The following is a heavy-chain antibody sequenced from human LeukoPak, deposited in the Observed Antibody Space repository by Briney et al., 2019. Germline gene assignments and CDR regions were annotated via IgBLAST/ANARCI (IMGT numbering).Heavy chain of an antibody. V-gene: IGHV4-4*07. J-gene: IGHJ4*02. CDR2: IDTSGSI. CDR3: ARGESLGY. D-gene: IGHD3-10*01. Sequence: SETLSLTCTVSGGSISSYYWSWIRQPAGKGLEWIGRIDTSGSIIYNPSLKSRVTISVDKSKNQLSLKVSSVTAADTAVYYCARGESLGYWGQGTLVTVSS. CDR1: GGSISSYY.